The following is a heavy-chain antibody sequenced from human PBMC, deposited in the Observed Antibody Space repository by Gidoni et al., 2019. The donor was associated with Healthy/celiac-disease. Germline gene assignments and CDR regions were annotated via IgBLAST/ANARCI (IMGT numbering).Heavy chain of an antibody. CDR1: GGSFSGYY. CDR2: INHSGST. V-gene: IGHV4-34*01. J-gene: IGHJ5*02. CDR3: ARSYSSGWYRRGYNWFDP. Sequence: QVQLQQWGAGLLKPSETLSLTCAVYGGSFSGYYWSWIRQPPGKGLEWIGEINHSGSTNYNPSLKSRVTISVDTSKNQFSLKLSSVTAADTAVYYCARSYSSGWYRRGYNWFDPWGQGTLVTVSS. D-gene: IGHD6-19*01.